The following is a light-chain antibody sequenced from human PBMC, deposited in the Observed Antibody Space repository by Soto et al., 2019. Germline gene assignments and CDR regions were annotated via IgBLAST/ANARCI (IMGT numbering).Light chain of an antibody. J-gene: IGKJ3*01. CDR1: QSISNSY. CDR3: QQYGSSRFT. V-gene: IGKV3-20*01. Sequence: EIVLTQSPGTLSLSPGERATLSCRASQSISNSYLAWYQQKPGQAPRLLVYGASSRATGIPDRFSGSGSGTDFTLTISRLEPEEFAGYDCQQYGSSRFTFGPGTKVDIK. CDR2: GAS.